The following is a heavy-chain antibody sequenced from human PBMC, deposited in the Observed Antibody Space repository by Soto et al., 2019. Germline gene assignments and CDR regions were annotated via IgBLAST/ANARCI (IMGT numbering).Heavy chain of an antibody. CDR3: ARDRGGRPRQITEATLYYFDY. D-gene: IGHD3-16*01. V-gene: IGHV1-3*01. CDR2: INPGNGDT. Sequence: ASVKVSSKTSGYTFISYPMHWFRQAPGQGPEWMGWINPGNGDTGFSQRFLGRVTLTTDTSETTAYLEVNSLTSEDTAVYYCARDRGGRPRQITEATLYYFDYWGQG. J-gene: IGHJ4*02. CDR1: GYTFISYP.